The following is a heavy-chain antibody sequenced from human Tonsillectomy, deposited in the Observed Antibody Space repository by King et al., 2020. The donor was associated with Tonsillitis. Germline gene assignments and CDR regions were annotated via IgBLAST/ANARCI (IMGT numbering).Heavy chain of an antibody. V-gene: IGHV1-18*01. CDR2: ISAYNGNT. CDR1: GYTFTTYD. CDR3: ARVNGYYDILAGYYHNP. Sequence: QLVQSGAEVKKPGASVKVSCKASGYTFTTYDISWVRQAPGQGLEWMGWISAYNGNTNYAQNLQGRVTMTTDTSTSTAYMELRSLRSDDTAVYYCARVNGYYDILAGYYHNPWGQGTLVTVSS. J-gene: IGHJ5*02. D-gene: IGHD3-9*01.